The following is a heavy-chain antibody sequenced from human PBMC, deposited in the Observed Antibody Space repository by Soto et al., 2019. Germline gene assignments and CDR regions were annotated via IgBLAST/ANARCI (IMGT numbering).Heavy chain of an antibody. V-gene: IGHV3-21*01. J-gene: IGHJ6*02. Sequence: EVQLVESGGGLVKPGGSLRLSCAASGFTFSSYSMNWVRQAPGKGLEWVSSISSSSSYIYYADSVKGRFTISRDTAKNSLYLQMNSLRAEDTAVYYCARVADVAAIVLYYDYGMDVWGQGTTVTVSS. CDR1: GFTFSSYS. D-gene: IGHD2-15*01. CDR3: ARVADVAAIVLYYDYGMDV. CDR2: ISSSSSYI.